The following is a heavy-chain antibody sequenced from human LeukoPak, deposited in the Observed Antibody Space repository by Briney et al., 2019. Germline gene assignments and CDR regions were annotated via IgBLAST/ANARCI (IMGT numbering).Heavy chain of an antibody. V-gene: IGHV4-39*01. J-gene: IGHJ4*02. Sequence: PSETLSLTCTVSGGSISSSSYYWGWIRQPPGKGLEWIGSICYSGSTYYNPSLKSRVTISVDTSKNQFSLKLSSVTAADTAVYYCARERMDTAMDSWGQGTLVTVSS. D-gene: IGHD5-18*01. CDR2: ICYSGST. CDR1: GGSISSSSYY. CDR3: ARERMDTAMDS.